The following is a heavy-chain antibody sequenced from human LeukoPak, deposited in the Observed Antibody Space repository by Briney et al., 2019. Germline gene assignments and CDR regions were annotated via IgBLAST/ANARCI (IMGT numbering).Heavy chain of an antibody. CDR2: IYSGGST. CDR3: ASERRDGYNFFDY. J-gene: IGHJ4*02. CDR1: GFIVSSNN. Sequence: PGGSLRLSCAASGFIVSSNNMSWVRQAPGKGLEWVSVIYSGGSTYYADSVKGRFTISRDNSKNTLYLQMNSLRAEDTAVYYCASERRDGYNFFDYWGQGTLVTVSS. D-gene: IGHD5-24*01. V-gene: IGHV3-53*01.